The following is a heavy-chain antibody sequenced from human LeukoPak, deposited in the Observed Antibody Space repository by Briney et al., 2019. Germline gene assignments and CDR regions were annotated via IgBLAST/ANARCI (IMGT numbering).Heavy chain of an antibody. CDR1: GVSIGSYY. CDR2: IDYSGNT. CDR3: ARHGSSYSFDY. D-gene: IGHD6-13*01. Sequence: SETLSLTCTVSGVSIGSYYWSRIRQPPGKGLEWIGYIDYSGNTNPHASLKSRVTISIDTSKNQFSLKLSSLTAADTAVYYCARHGSSYSFDYWGQGTLVTVSS. J-gene: IGHJ4*02. V-gene: IGHV4-59*08.